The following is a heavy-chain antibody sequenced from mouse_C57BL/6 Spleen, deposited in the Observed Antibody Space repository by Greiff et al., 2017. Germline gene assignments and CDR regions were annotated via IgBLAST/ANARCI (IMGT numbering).Heavy chain of an antibody. D-gene: IGHD1-1*01. CDR3: ARRWYYYGSSAMDY. J-gene: IGHJ4*01. Sequence: QVQLQQPGAELVKPGASVKLSCKASGYTFTSYWMQWVKQRPGQGLEWIGEIDPSDSYTNYNQKFKGKATLTVDKSSSTAYMQLSSLTSEDSAVYYCARRWYYYGSSAMDYWGQGTSVTVSS. CDR2: IDPSDSYT. CDR1: GYTFTSYW. V-gene: IGHV1-50*01.